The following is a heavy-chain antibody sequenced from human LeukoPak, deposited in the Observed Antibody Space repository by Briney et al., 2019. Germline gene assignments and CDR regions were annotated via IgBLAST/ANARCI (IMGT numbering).Heavy chain of an antibody. CDR1: GFTFSSYW. V-gene: IGHV3-7*01. J-gene: IGHJ4*02. D-gene: IGHD4-23*01. Sequence: GGSLRLSCAASGFTFSSYWMTWVRQAPGKGLQWVANIKEDGSEIYYVDSVKGRFTISRDNAKNTLYLQMNSLRAEDTAVYYCARVGYSAQVDYWGQGTLVTVSS. CDR2: IKEDGSEI. CDR3: ARVGYSAQVDY.